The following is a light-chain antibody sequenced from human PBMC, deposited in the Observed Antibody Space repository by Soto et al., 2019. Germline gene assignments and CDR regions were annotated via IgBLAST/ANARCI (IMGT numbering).Light chain of an antibody. J-gene: IGKJ1*01. CDR3: QQYGSSLWT. Sequence: TVLAQSPATLSLSPGERATLSCRASQSVSSYLAWYQQKPGQAPRLLIYDVSSRATGIPARFSGSGSGTDFTLTISRLEPEDFAVYYCQQYGSSLWTFGQGTKVDIK. CDR1: QSVSSY. V-gene: IGKV3-20*01. CDR2: DVS.